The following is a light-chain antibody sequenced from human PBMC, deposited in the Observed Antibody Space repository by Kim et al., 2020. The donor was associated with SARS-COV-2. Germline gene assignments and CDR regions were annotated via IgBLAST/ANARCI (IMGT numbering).Light chain of an antibody. CDR1: QDISNY. CDR2: DAS. Sequence: DIQMTQSPSSLSASVGDRVTITCQASQDISNYLNWYQQKPGKAPKLLIYDASNLETGVPSSFSGSGSGTDFTFTIISLQPEDIATYYCQQYDNLPYTFGQRTKLEI. CDR3: QQYDNLPYT. J-gene: IGKJ2*01. V-gene: IGKV1-33*01.